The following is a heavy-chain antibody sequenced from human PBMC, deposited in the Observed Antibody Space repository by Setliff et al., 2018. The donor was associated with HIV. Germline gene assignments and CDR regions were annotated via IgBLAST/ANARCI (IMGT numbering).Heavy chain of an antibody. V-gene: IGHV4-38-2*02. D-gene: IGHD3-22*01. J-gene: IGHJ4*02. Sequence: SETLSLTCSVSGYSISSGYYWGWIRQSPGKGLEWIGSIYQTGSTYYNPSFKSRVTVSLDMSKNQFSLRLASVTAADTAVYYCTRQAWDSKSSGYFFDYWGQGTLVTVSS. CDR3: TRQAWDSKSSGYFFDY. CDR2: IYQTGST. CDR1: GYSISSGYY.